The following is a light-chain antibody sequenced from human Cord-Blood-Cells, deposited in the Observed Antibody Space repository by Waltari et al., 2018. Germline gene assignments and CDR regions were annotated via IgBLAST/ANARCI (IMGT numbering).Light chain of an antibody. CDR3: SSYTSSSPV. J-gene: IGLJ2*01. CDR2: DVI. V-gene: IGLV2-14*01. Sequence: SALTHPASVSGTPGHSFPIPCTGPRSAVGGFNQVAWYQQHPGKAPKLMIYDVINRPSGVSNRFSGSKSGNTASLTISGLQAEDEADYYCSSYTSSSPVFGGGTKLTVL. CDR1: RSAVGGFNQ.